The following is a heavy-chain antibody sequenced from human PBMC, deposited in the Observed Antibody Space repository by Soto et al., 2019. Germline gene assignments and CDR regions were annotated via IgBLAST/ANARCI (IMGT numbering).Heavy chain of an antibody. CDR1: GFTFSSYA. Sequence: EVQLLESGGGLEQPGGSLRLSCAASGFTFSSYAMSWVRQAPGKGLEWVSAISGGTGSTYYADSVKGRFTISRDNSKNTLYLQMNSLSAEDTAVYYCAKERWAAAGTQTLDYWGQGTLVTVSS. D-gene: IGHD6-13*01. J-gene: IGHJ4*02. CDR3: AKERWAAAGTQTLDY. V-gene: IGHV3-23*01. CDR2: ISGGTGST.